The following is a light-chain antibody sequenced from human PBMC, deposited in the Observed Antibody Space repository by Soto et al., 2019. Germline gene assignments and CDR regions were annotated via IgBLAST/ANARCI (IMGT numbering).Light chain of an antibody. CDR2: ANN. CDR1: SSNIGSPFD. Sequence: QLVLTQPPSVSGAPGQRVTISCTGNSSNIGSPFDVHWCQHLPGTAPRLLIYANNNRPSGVPDRFSGSKSGTSASLAITGLQGDDEADYYCSSYTITSTLVIFGGGTKLTVL. V-gene: IGLV1-40*01. CDR3: SSYTITSTLVI. J-gene: IGLJ2*01.